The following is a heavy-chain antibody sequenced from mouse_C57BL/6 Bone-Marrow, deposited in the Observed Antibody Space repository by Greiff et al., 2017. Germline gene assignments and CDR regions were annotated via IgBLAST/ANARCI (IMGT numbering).Heavy chain of an antibody. CDR2: ISDGGSYT. CDR3: ERGGSTMNDY. Sequence: EVKLMESGGGLVKPGGSLKLSCAASGFTFSSYALSWVRQTPEKRLEWVATISDGGSYTYYPDNVKGRFTISRDNAKNNLYLQMSHLKSEDTAMYYCERGGSTMNDYWGQGTTLTVSS. V-gene: IGHV5-4*03. D-gene: IGHD2-4*01. J-gene: IGHJ2*01. CDR1: GFTFSSYA.